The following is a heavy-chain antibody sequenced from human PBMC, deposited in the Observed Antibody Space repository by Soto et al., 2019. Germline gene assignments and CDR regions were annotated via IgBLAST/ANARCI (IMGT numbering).Heavy chain of an antibody. Sequence: EVQLLESGGGLVQPGGSLRLSCAASGFTFSSYAMSWVRQAPGKGLEWVSAISGSGGSTYYADSVKGRFTISRDNSKNTLYLQMNSLRAEDPAVYYCAKGLFSPSGPPLDAFDIWGQGTMVTVSS. D-gene: IGHD3-3*01. J-gene: IGHJ3*02. CDR2: ISGSGGST. CDR1: GFTFSSYA. V-gene: IGHV3-23*01. CDR3: AKGLFSPSGPPLDAFDI.